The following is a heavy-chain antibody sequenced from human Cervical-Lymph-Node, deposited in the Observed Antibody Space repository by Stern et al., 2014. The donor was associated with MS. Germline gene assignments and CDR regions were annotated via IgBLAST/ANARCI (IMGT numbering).Heavy chain of an antibody. CDR3: IHSVIRLGDLSPPPIDS. V-gene: IGHV2-5*02. D-gene: IGHD3-16*01. CDR2: IYWDDDK. CDR1: GFSLNTTGVG. J-gene: IGHJ4*02. Sequence: QVTLRETGPTVVRPTQTLTLTCSFSGFSLNTTGVGVGWIRQPPGKALEWLALIYWDDDKRYNPSLKSRLTITKDTFSNQVVIKLTTLDPEDTATYFCIHSVIRLGDLSPPPIDSWGQGTLVTVSS.